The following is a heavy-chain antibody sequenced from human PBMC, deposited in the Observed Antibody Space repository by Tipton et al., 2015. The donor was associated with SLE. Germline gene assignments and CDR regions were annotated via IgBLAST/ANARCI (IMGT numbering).Heavy chain of an antibody. Sequence: LRLSCTVSGGSISSYYWSWIRQPPGKGLEWIGYIYYSGSTNCNPSLKSRVTISVDTSKNQFSLKLSSVTAADTAVYYCARSRIVGASGGGADAFDIWGQGTMVTVSS. CDR3: ARSRIVGASGGGADAFDI. V-gene: IGHV4-59*01. CDR1: GGSISSYY. J-gene: IGHJ3*02. CDR2: IYYSGST. D-gene: IGHD1-26*01.